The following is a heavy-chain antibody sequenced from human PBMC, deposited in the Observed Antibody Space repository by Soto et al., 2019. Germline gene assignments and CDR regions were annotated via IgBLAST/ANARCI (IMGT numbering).Heavy chain of an antibody. D-gene: IGHD2-15*01. V-gene: IGHV3-30*18. CDR3: AKHLTGSARGPFDY. CDR1: GFTFSSYG. J-gene: IGHJ4*02. CDR2: ISYDGSNK. Sequence: QVQLVESGGGVVQPGRSLRLSCAASGFTFSSYGMHWVRQAPGKGLEWVAVISYDGSNKYYADSVKGRFTISRDNSKNTLYLQMNSLRAEDTAVYYCAKHLTGSARGPFDYWGQGTLVTVSS.